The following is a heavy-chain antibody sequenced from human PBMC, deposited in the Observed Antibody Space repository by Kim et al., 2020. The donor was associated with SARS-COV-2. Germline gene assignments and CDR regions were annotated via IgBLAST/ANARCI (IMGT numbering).Heavy chain of an antibody. J-gene: IGHJ4*02. Sequence: GGSLRLSCAASGFTFKDYAMHWVRQVPGKGLEWVALISGDGSNTYYAASMKGRFIISRDNSKDSLFLQMNRLRSEDTALYFCVKDPGYSFGHFEYWGQGALVTVSS. D-gene: IGHD5-18*01. CDR2: ISGDGSNT. CDR3: VKDPGYSFGHFEY. CDR1: GFTFKDYA. V-gene: IGHV3-43*02.